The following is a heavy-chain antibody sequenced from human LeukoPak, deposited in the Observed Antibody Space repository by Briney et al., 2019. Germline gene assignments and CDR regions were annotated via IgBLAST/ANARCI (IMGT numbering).Heavy chain of an antibody. V-gene: IGHV4-34*01. CDR1: GGSFSGYY. D-gene: IGHD3-9*01. CDR3: ASVRRYFGNRAFDY. J-gene: IGHJ4*02. Sequence: PSETLSLTCAVYGGSFSGYYWSWIRQPPGKGLEWIGEINHSGSTNYNPSLKSRVTISVDTSKNQFSLKLSSVTAADTAVYYCASVRRYFGNRAFDYWGQGTLVTVSS. CDR2: INHSGST.